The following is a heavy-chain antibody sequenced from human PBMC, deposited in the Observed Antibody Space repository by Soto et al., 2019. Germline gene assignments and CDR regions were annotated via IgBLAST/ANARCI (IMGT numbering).Heavy chain of an antibody. D-gene: IGHD2-21*02. CDR2: VRSKANSFAT. Sequence: PGGSLKLSCAPIWFGFPGSAMNRIIQASRQGLEWFCRVRSKANSFATVYAASVKGRFTISRDDSKNTAYLQMNSLKTEDTAVYYCTREAYCGGDCYSHYYYYYGMDVWGQGTTVTVSS. V-gene: IGHV3-73*01. CDR1: WFGFPGSA. CDR3: TREAYCGGDCYSHYYYYYGMDV. J-gene: IGHJ6*02.